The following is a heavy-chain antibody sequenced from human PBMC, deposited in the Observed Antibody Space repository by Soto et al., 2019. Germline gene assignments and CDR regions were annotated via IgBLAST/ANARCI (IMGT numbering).Heavy chain of an antibody. V-gene: IGHV1-46*03. CDR3: ARSPGMSRFGRPPEYYFDY. CDR1: GYTFTISY. J-gene: IGHJ4*02. Sequence: QVQLVQSGAEVKKPGASVKVSCKASGYTFTISYMHWVRQAPRQGLEWMGIINPSGGSTTYAQKFQGRGTMTRDTSTGTRYLELSSVRSQDTAVYYCARSPGMSRFGRPPEYYFDYWGQGTLVTVSS. D-gene: IGHD3-10*01. CDR2: INPSGGST.